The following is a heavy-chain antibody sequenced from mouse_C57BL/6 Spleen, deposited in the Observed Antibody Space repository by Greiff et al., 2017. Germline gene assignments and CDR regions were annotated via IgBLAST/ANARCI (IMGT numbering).Heavy chain of an antibody. CDR3: TAPYYYGSSYYWYFDV. D-gene: IGHD1-1*01. Sequence: DVKLQESGGGLVQPGGSMKLSCVASGFTFSNYWMNWVRQSPEKGLEWVAQIRLKSDNYATHYAESVKGRFTISRDDSKSSVYLQMNNLRAEDTGIYYCTAPYYYGSSYYWYFDVWGTGTTVTVSS. CDR1: GFTFSNYW. CDR2: IRLKSDNYAT. V-gene: IGHV6-3*01. J-gene: IGHJ1*03.